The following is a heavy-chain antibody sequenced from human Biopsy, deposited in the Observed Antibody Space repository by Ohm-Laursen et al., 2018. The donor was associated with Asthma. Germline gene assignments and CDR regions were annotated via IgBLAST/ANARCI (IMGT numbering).Heavy chain of an antibody. CDR3: ARLTGNFRIDH. CDR1: GGSISISGFY. J-gene: IGHJ4*02. V-gene: IGHV4-39*01. Sequence: SETLSLTCPVSGGSISISGFYWGWIRQPPGKGLEWIGSIHYSGSTYFNPSLKSRVTIFVDTSKNQFSLKVDSVTAADTAVYYCARLTGNFRIDHWGQGTLVTVSS. D-gene: IGHD4-23*01. CDR2: IHYSGST.